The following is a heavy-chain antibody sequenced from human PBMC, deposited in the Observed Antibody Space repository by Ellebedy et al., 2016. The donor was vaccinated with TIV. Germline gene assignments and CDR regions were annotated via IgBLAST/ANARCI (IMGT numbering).Heavy chain of an antibody. Sequence: PGGSLRLSCAASGFAFSSYAMSWVRQAPGKGLEWVGRIRSSSEGGTTEDAAPVKGRFIISRDDSKATLYLQMNSLKTEDTAIYYCTTADRVEGDGRGYWGQGTLVTVSS. J-gene: IGHJ4*02. CDR2: IRSSSEGGTT. V-gene: IGHV3-15*01. D-gene: IGHD5-24*01. CDR1: GFAFSSYA. CDR3: TTADRVEGDGRGY.